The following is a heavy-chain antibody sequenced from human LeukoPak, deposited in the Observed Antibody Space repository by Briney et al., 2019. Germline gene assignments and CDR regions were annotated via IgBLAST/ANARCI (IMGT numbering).Heavy chain of an antibody. CDR1: GYTLTELS. D-gene: IGHD3-3*01. Sequence: ASVKVSCKVSGYTLTELSMHWVRQAPGKGLEWMGGFDPEDGETIYAQKLQGRVTMTTDTSTSTAYMELRSLRSDDTAVYYCARDLADFWSGYYSDYWGQGTLVTVSS. CDR2: FDPEDGET. V-gene: IGHV1-24*01. J-gene: IGHJ4*02. CDR3: ARDLADFWSGYYSDY.